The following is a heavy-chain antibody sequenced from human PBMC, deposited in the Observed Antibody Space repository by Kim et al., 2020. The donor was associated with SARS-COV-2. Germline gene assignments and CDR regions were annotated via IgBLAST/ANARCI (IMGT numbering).Heavy chain of an antibody. CDR1: GYTFTSYD. CDR2: MNPDSGNA. Sequence: ASVKVSCKASGYTFTSYDINWVRQATGQGLEWMGWMNPDSGNAGYAQNFQGRVTMTRDTSKSTAYMELSSLRSEDTAVYYCAAVRGSSVSSYYMDFWGKGTTVTVSS. V-gene: IGHV1-8*01. CDR3: AAVRGSSVSSYYMDF. D-gene: IGHD3-10*01. J-gene: IGHJ6*03.